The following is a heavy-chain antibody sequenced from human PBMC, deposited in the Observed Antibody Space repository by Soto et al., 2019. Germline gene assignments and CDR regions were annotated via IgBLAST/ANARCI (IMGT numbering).Heavy chain of an antibody. CDR3: AKKVNSGPGSQSFDY. Sequence: GGSLRLSCAASGFTFSSYSMSWVRQAPGKGLEWASGLRSSGDGGTTYYADPVKGRFTISRDNSKNTLFLQMNSLSAEDTAIYYCAKKVNSGPGSQSFDYWGQGTLVTVSS. V-gene: IGHV3-23*01. D-gene: IGHD3-10*01. J-gene: IGHJ4*02. CDR2: LRSSGDGGTT. CDR1: GFTFSSYS.